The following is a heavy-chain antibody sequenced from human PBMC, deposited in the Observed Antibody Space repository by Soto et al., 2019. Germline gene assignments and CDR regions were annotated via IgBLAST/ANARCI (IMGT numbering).Heavy chain of an antibody. J-gene: IGHJ6*02. D-gene: IGHD3-10*01. Sequence: GWSLRLSCASSVFTFISYALSWFRQAPGKGLEWVSAISGSGGSTYYADSVKGRFTISRDNSKNTLYLQMNSLRAEDTAVYYCAKETWFYGMDVWGQGTTDTVSS. V-gene: IGHV3-23*01. CDR3: AKETWFYGMDV. CDR1: VFTFISYA. CDR2: ISGSGGST.